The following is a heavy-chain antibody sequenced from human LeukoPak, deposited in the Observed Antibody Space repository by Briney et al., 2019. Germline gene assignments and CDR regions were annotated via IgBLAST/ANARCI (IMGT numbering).Heavy chain of an antibody. J-gene: IGHJ4*02. Sequence: GGSLRLSCAASGFTFSSYAMSWVRQAPGKGLEWVSAISGRGGSTYYADSGKGRFTISRDNSKNTLYLQMTSLRAEDTAVYYCAKARRITMVRGVIFDYWGQGTLVTVSS. D-gene: IGHD3-10*01. CDR2: ISGRGGST. CDR1: GFTFSSYA. CDR3: AKARRITMVRGVIFDY. V-gene: IGHV3-23*01.